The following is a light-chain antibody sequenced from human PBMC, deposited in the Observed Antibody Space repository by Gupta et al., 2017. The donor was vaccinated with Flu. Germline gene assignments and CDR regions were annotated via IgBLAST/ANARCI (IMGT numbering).Light chain of an antibody. J-gene: IGKJ1*01. V-gene: IGKV1-33*01. CDR3: QQGNKNSCT. CDR1: QDINIY. CDR2: DAS. Sequence: PSSLSASVGDRVTITCQASQDINIYLNWYQQKPGKPPMLLIYDASTVETGVPSRFSGSGSGTDFSFTINSLQPEEFAVYYCQQGNKNSCTFGQGTKVEVK.